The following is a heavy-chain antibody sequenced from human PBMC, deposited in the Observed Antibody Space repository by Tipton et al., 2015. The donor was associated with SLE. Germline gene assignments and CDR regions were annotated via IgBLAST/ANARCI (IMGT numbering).Heavy chain of an antibody. D-gene: IGHD2-2*01. CDR2: IYYSGST. V-gene: IGHV4-61*01. CDR1: GGSISSANYY. J-gene: IGHJ6*03. Sequence: GLVKPSETLSLTCTVSGGSISSANYYWGWIRQPPGKGLEWIGYIYYSGSTNYNPSLKSRVTISVDTSKNQFSLKLSSVTAADTAVYYCAIVPAFYYYYMDVWGKGTTVTVSS. CDR3: AIVPAFYYYYMDV.